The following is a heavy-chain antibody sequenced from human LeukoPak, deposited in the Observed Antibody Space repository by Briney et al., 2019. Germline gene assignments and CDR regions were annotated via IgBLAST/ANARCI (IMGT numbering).Heavy chain of an antibody. CDR2: IKSKTDGGTT. D-gene: IGHD4-23*01. CDR1: EFTFTSYE. V-gene: IGHV3-15*01. Sequence: GGSLRLSCAASEFTFTSYELNWVRQAPGKGLEWVGRIKSKTDGGTTDYAAPVKGRFTISRDDSKNTLYLQMNSLKTEDTAVYYCTTDGDYGGNDYWGQGTLVTVSS. J-gene: IGHJ4*02. CDR3: TTDGDYGGNDY.